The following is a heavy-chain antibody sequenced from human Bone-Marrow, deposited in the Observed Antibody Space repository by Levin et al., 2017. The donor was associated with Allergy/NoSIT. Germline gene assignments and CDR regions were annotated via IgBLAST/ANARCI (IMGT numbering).Heavy chain of an antibody. V-gene: IGHV3-21*06. J-gene: IGHJ3*01. D-gene: IGHD2/OR15-2a*01. CDR2: ISTSSAYI. CDR1: GFVFNSYT. Sequence: LSLTCEASGFVFNSYTMSWVRQAPGKGLEWVSSISTSSAYIYYADSVKDRFIISRDNAKNSLFLEMSSLRAEDTALYFCARILEVIVPPPDAFDLWGQGTGVSVSS. CDR3: ARILEVIVPPPDAFDL.